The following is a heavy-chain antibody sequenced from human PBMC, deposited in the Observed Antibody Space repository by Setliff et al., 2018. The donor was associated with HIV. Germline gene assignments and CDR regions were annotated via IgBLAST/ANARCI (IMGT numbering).Heavy chain of an antibody. V-gene: IGHV4-4*02. CDR1: GGSISSSNW. Sequence: KTSETLSLTCAVSGGSISSSNWWSWVRQTPGKGLEWIGEIYHSGSTTYNPSLKSRVTISVDTSKNQFSLKLSSVTAADTAVYYCARAAGGSGSYNRHYYYYYYMDVWGKGTTVTVSS. CDR2: IYHSGST. D-gene: IGHD3-10*01. CDR3: ARAAGGSGSYNRHYYYYYYMDV. J-gene: IGHJ6*03.